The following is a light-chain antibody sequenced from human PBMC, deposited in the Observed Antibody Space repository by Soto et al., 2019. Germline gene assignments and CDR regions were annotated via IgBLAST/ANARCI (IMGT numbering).Light chain of an antibody. V-gene: IGKV3-20*01. CDR1: QSVSGGY. CDR2: GVS. J-gene: IGKJ4*01. Sequence: VLNLSPCTLSLSTGERAPLSCRASQSVSGGYLAWYQQIPGQAPRLLIYGVSSRATGIPDRFSGSGSATDFTLTITRLEPEDFAVYYCQHYDDSAPLTFGGGTKVDIK. CDR3: QHYDDSAPLT.